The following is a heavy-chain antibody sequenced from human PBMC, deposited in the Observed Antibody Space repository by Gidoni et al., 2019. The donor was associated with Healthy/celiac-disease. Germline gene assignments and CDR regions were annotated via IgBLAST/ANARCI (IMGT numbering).Heavy chain of an antibody. CDR3: ARDGEGVPAAIRLDYYYYGMDV. V-gene: IGHV3-21*01. CDR2: ISSSSSYI. J-gene: IGHJ6*02. CDR1: GFTFSSYS. Sequence: EVQLVESGGGLVKPGGSLRLSCAASGFTFSSYSMNWVRQAPGKGLEWVSSISSSSSYIYYADSVKGRFTISRDNAKNSLYLQMNSLRAEDTAVYYCARDGEGVPAAIRLDYYYYGMDVWGQGTTVTVSS. D-gene: IGHD2-2*02.